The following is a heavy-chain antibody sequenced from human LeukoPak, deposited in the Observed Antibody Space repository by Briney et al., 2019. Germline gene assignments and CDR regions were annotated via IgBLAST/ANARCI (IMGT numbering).Heavy chain of an antibody. CDR1: GFTFSSYS. CDR3: AKVGKAARIIGTTSRYYYYYMDV. D-gene: IGHD1-20*01. Sequence: GGSPRLSCAASGFTFSSYSMNWVRQAPGKGLEWVSTISGSGTSTYYADSVKGRFTFSRDNSKNTLYLQMNSLTAEDTAVYYCAKVGKAARIIGTTSRYYYYYMDVWGKGTTVTISS. CDR2: ISGSGTST. J-gene: IGHJ6*03. V-gene: IGHV3-23*01.